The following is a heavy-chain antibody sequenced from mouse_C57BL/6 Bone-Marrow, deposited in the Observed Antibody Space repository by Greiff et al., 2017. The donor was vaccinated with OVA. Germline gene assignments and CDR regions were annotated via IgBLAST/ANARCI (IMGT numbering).Heavy chain of an antibody. D-gene: IGHD2-3*01. V-gene: IGHV10-3*01. Sequence: EVKLVESGGGLVQPKGSLKLSCAASGFTFNTYAMHWVRQAPGKGLEWVARIRSKSSNYATYYADSVKDRFTISRDDSQSMLYLQMNNLKTEDTAMYYCVRVRKNGYSAWFAYWGQGTLVTVSA. J-gene: IGHJ3*01. CDR2: IRSKSSNYAT. CDR3: VRVRKNGYSAWFAY. CDR1: GFTFNTYA.